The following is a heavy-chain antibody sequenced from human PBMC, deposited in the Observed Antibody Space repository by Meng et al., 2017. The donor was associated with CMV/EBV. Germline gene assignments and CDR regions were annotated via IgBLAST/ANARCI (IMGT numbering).Heavy chain of an antibody. V-gene: IGHV3-33*08. Sequence: GESLKISCAASGFTFSSYWMHWVRQAPGKGLVWVAVIWYDGSNKYYADSVKGRFTISRDNSKNTLYLQMNSLRAEDTAVYYCANTVRPKWNYYGMDVWGQGTTVTVSS. CDR3: ANTVRPKWNYYGMDV. D-gene: IGHD1-26*01. CDR1: GFTFSSYW. J-gene: IGHJ6*02. CDR2: IWYDGSNK.